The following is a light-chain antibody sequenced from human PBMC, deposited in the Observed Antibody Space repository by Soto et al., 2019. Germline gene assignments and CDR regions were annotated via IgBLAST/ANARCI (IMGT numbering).Light chain of an antibody. J-gene: IGKJ1*01. CDR2: KAS. Sequence: DIQITQSPSTLSGSVGERVTITCRASQTISSWLAWYQQKPGKAPKLLIYKASTLKSGVPSRFSGSGSGTEFTLTISSLQPDDFATYYCQHYNSYSEALGQGTKVDI. V-gene: IGKV1-5*03. CDR1: QTISSW. CDR3: QHYNSYSEA.